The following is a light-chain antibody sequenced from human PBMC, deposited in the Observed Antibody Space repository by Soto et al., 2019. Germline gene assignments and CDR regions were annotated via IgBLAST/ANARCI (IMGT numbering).Light chain of an antibody. Sequence: IVMTQNPLSLSVTPGQPASISCKSSQRLLNSDGRTYVYWYLQKPGQPPQLLICEVSYRFSGGPDRFSGSGSGTDFTLVISRVEAEDVGTYYCMQSRHLPWTFGQGTKVEI. CDR3: MQSRHLPWT. V-gene: IGKV2D-29*01. CDR2: EVS. J-gene: IGKJ1*01. CDR1: QRLLNSDGRTY.